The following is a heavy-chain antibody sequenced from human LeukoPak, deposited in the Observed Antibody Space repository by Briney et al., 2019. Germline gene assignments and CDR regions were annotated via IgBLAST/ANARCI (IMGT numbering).Heavy chain of an antibody. D-gene: IGHD4-17*01. CDR2: IYTSGTT. Sequence: SQTLSLTCTVSGGSVRRGNYYWTWIRQPAGSGLEWIGRIYTSGTTDYNPSLRTRVTISVDASRNQFSLNLSSVTAADMAVYYCARATYGDYEIDYWGQGTLVTVSS. CDR3: ARATYGDYEIDY. CDR1: GGSVRRGNYY. J-gene: IGHJ4*02. V-gene: IGHV4-61*02.